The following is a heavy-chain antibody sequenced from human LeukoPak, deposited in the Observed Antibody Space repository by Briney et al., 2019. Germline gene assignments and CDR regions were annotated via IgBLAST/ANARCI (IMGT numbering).Heavy chain of an antibody. Sequence: GGSLRLSCAASGFTFSSYGMHWVRQAPGKGLEWVAFIRYDGSNKYYADSVKGRFTISRDNSKNTLYLQMNSLRAEDTAVYYCAKDGTPGNPEDYFDYWGQGTLVTVSS. V-gene: IGHV3-30*02. D-gene: IGHD1-1*01. CDR1: GFTFSSYG. CDR2: IRYDGSNK. J-gene: IGHJ4*02. CDR3: AKDGTPGNPEDYFDY.